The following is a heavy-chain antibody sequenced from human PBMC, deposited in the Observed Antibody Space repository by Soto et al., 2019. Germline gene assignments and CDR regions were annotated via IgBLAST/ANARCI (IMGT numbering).Heavy chain of an antibody. V-gene: IGHV1-24*01. CDR2: FDPEDGET. Sequence: ASVKVSCKVSGYTLTELSMHLVRHAPGKGLKRMGGFDPEDGETIYGQKVQGRVTMTEPTSTHTAYTQLSSLRSEDTAVYYCATLALRYDRSGYYYARYFQQWGQGTLVTVAS. CDR1: GYTLTELS. D-gene: IGHD3-22*01. J-gene: IGHJ1*01. CDR3: ATLALRYDRSGYYYARYFQQ.